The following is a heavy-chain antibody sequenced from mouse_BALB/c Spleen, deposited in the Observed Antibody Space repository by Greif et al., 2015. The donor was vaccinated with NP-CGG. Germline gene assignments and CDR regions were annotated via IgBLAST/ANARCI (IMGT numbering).Heavy chain of an antibody. J-gene: IGHJ4*01. V-gene: IGHV1S81*02. CDR1: GYTFTSYW. CDR2: INPSNGRT. CDR3: ARGDYDPYYAMDY. D-gene: IGHD2-4*01. Sequence: QVQLQQSGAELVKPGASVKLSCKASGYTFTSYWMHWVKQRPGQGLEWIGEINPSNGRTNYNEKFKSKATLTVDKSSSTAYMQLSSLTSEDSAVYYCARGDYDPYYAMDYWGQGTSVTVSS.